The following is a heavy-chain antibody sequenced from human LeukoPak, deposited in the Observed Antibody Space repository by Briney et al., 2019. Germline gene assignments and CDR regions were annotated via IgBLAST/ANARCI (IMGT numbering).Heavy chain of an antibody. Sequence: GGSLRLSCAASGFTFSSYGMHWVRQAPGKGLEWVAFIRYDGSNKYYADSVKGRFTISRDNSKNTLYLQMNSLRAEDTAVYYCAKDGLGGWVIAATYYYMDVWGKGTTVTVSS. CDR1: GFTFSSYG. CDR2: IRYDGSNK. J-gene: IGHJ6*03. CDR3: AKDGLGGWVIAATYYYMDV. D-gene: IGHD6-6*01. V-gene: IGHV3-30*02.